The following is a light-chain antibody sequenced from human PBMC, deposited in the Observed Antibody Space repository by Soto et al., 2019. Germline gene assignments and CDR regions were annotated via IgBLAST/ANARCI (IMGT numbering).Light chain of an antibody. CDR2: GVS. V-gene: IGKV3-15*01. J-gene: IGKJ1*01. Sequence: IVMTQSPAALSVSPGARSTLSCMASQSVSSNLAWYLQKPGQAPRLLIYGVSTRVTGMPARFSGSGSGTEFTLTISSLQSEDFAVYYCKQYNNWPLTFGQGTKVDIK. CDR3: KQYNNWPLT. CDR1: QSVSSN.